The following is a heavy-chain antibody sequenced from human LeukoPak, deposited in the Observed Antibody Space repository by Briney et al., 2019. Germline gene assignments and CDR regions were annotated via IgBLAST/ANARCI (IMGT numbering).Heavy chain of an antibody. V-gene: IGHV4-59*01. D-gene: IGHD3-22*01. CDR1: GGSISGYN. CDR2: IFYIGST. Sequence: SETLSLTCTVSGGSISGYNWNCIRRPPRKGLQGIGDIFYIGSTKYNTSLRSGVTISIGTSKDQFSLRFSSVTAADTAVYYCARARVRNYSYDSYGSYTSDWIFDLWGGGRLVTVYS. CDR3: ARARVRNYSYDSYGSYTSDWIFDL. J-gene: IGHJ2*01.